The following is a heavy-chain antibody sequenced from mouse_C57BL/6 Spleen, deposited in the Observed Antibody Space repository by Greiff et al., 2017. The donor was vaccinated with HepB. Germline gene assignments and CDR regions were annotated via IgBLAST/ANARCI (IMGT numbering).Heavy chain of an antibody. CDR1: GYAFSSSW. Sequence: VQLVESGPELVKPGASVKISCKASGYAFSSSWMNWVKQRPGKGLEWIGRIYPGDGDTNYNGKFKGKATLTADKSSSTAYMQLSSLTSEDSAVYFCARGPYDYPTWFAYWGQGTLVTVSA. D-gene: IGHD2-4*01. J-gene: IGHJ3*01. V-gene: IGHV1-82*01. CDR3: ARGPYDYPTWFAY. CDR2: IYPGDGDT.